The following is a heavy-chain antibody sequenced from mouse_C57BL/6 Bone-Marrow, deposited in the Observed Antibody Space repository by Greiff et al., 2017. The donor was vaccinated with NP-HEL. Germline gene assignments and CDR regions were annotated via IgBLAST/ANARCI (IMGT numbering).Heavy chain of an antibody. CDR1: GYTFTDYY. V-gene: IGHV1-19*01. Sequence: VQLKESGPVLVKPGASVKMSCKASGYTFTDYYMNWVKQSHGKSLEWIGVINPYNGGTSYNQKFKGKATLTVDKSSSTAYMELNSLTSEDSAVYYCARWPGAMDYWGQGTSVTVSS. CDR3: ARWPGAMDY. CDR2: INPYNGGT. J-gene: IGHJ4*01.